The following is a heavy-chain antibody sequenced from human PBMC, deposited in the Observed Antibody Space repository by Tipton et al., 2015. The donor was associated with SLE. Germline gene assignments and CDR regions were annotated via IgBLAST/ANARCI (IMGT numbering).Heavy chain of an antibody. CDR3: ARGLSNRKRSSDTFDK. J-gene: IGHJ3*02. V-gene: IGHV4-59*11. CDR1: GVSISDHY. Sequence: TLSLTCTVSGVSISDHYWTRIRQPPGKGLEWLAYVFYSGSSNFNRAHYNPSLMGRVTISVDTSKNQFSLHLTSATSADTAVYYCARGLSNRKRSSDTFDKWGQGTMVTVSS. CDR2: VFYSGSS.